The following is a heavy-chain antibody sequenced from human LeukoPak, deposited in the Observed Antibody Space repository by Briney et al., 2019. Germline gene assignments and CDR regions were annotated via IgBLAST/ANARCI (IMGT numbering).Heavy chain of an antibody. CDR1: GYTFTSYD. Sequence: ASVTVSCKASGYTFTSYDINWVRQATGQGLEWMGWMNPNSGNTGYAQKFQGRVTMTRNTSISTAYMELSSLRSEDTAVYYCARGRGHYYDSSGYGDIWGQGTMVTVSS. D-gene: IGHD3-22*01. CDR3: ARGRGHYYDSSGYGDI. V-gene: IGHV1-8*01. J-gene: IGHJ3*02. CDR2: MNPNSGNT.